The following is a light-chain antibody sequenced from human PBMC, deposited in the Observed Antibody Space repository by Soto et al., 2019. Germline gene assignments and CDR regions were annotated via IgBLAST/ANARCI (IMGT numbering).Light chain of an antibody. CDR3: LLSYSGAHWV. J-gene: IGLJ3*02. V-gene: IGLV7-46*01. Sequence: QAVVTQEPSLTVSPGATVTLTCGSSTGAVTSGHYPYWFQQKPGQAPRTLIYDTSNKHSWTPARFSGSLLGGKAALTLSGAQPEDEAEYYCLLSYSGAHWVFGGGTKLTVL. CDR1: TGAVTSGHY. CDR2: DTS.